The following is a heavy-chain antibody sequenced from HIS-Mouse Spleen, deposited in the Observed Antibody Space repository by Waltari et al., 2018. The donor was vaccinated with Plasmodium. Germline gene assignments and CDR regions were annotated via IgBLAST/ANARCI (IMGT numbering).Heavy chain of an antibody. CDR2: INHSGST. V-gene: IGHV4-34*01. CDR1: GGSFSGYY. D-gene: IGHD3-3*01. CDR3: ARAYYDFWSGYRFDY. J-gene: IGHJ4*02. Sequence: QVQLQQWGAGLLKPSETLSLTCAVYGGSFSGYYWGWIRQPPGKGLEWIGEINHSGSTNYNPALKRRVTISVDTSKNQFSLKLSSVTAADTAVYYCARAYYDFWSGYRFDYWGQGTLVTVSS.